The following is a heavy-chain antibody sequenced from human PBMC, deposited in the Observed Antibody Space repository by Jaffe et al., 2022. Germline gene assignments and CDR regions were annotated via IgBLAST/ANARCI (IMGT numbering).Heavy chain of an antibody. J-gene: IGHJ6*03. Sequence: QVQLQESGPGLVKPSETLSLTCTVSGGSISSYYWSWIRQPPGKGLEWIGYIYYSGSTNYNPSLKSRVTISVDTSKNQFSLKLSSVTAADTAVYYCAREPGPDYYYYYYMDVWGKGTTVTVSS. CDR2: IYYSGST. V-gene: IGHV4-59*01. CDR3: AREPGPDYYYYYYMDV. CDR1: GGSISSYY.